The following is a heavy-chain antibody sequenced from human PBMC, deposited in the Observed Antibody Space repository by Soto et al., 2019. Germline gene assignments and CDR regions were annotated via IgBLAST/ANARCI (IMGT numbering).Heavy chain of an antibody. D-gene: IGHD5-18*01. CDR2: IFSNDEK. Sequence: QVTLKESGPVLVKPTETLTLTCTVSGFSLSNARMGVSWIRQPPGKALEWLAHIFSNDEKSYSTSLQSRLTISKDNPKSQVVLTMTNMNPVDTATYYCARTRGYSSIGPYYFDYWGQGTLVTVSS. V-gene: IGHV2-26*01. J-gene: IGHJ4*02. CDR3: ARTRGYSSIGPYYFDY. CDR1: GFSLSNARMG.